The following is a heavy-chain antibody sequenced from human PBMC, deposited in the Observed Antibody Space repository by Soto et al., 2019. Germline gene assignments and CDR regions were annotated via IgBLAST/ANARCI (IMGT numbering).Heavy chain of an antibody. Sequence: SETLSLTCAVSGGSISSGGYSWSWIRQPPGKGLEWIGYIYHSGSTYYNPSLKSRVTISVDRSKNQFSLKLSSVTAADTAVYYCARVTGRYYYGMDVRGQGTTVTVSS. CDR3: ARVTGRYYYGMDV. V-gene: IGHV4-30-2*01. J-gene: IGHJ6*02. CDR1: GGSISSGGYS. CDR2: IYHSGST.